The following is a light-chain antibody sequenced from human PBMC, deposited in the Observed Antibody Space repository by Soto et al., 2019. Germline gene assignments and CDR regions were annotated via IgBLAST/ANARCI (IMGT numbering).Light chain of an antibody. J-gene: IGKJ4*01. CDR2: GAT. V-gene: IGKV1-6*01. CDR3: LQDYIYPLT. CDR1: QGIRSD. Sequence: AMQMTQSPSSLSASVGDRVTITCRASQGIRSDLGWYQQKPGKAPNLLIYGATSLRSGVPSRFSGSGSGTDFTRTISSLQPEDFATYYCLQDYIYPLTFGGGTKVEMK.